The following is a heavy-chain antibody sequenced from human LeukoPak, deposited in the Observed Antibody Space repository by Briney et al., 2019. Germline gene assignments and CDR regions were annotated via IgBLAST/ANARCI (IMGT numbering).Heavy chain of an antibody. V-gene: IGHV3-23*01. CDR2: ITGSGSNT. Sequence: GGSLRLSCAASGFTFNTYPMSWVRQAPGKGPEWVSAITGSGSNTYYADSVKGRSTISRDNSKNTLYLLMNSLRGEDTAVYYCVREGLRPYFDYWGQGTLVTVSS. J-gene: IGHJ4*02. CDR3: VREGLRPYFDY. CDR1: GFTFNTYP.